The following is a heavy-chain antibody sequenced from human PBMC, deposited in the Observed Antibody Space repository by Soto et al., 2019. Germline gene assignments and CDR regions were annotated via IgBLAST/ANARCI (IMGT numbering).Heavy chain of an antibody. CDR1: GGSFSVHY. D-gene: IGHD5-18*01. J-gene: IGHJ4*02. CDR3: ARGMDRAKTGY. V-gene: IGHV4-34*01. CDR2: ISHGEGT. Sequence: QVQLLQWGAGLLKPSETLSLTCAVYGGSFSVHYWSWIRQPPGKGLEWIGEISHGEGTNYNPSLMSRVTMSLDTSKNQISLRLSSVTAADTAIYYCARGMDRAKTGYWDQGTLVTVSS.